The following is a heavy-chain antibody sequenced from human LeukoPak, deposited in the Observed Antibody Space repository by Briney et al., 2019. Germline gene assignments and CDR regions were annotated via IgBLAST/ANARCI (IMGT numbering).Heavy chain of an antibody. CDR1: GFTFSSYA. CDR2: ISYDGSNK. CDR3: ARDLVDIVESGY. D-gene: IGHD2-15*01. Sequence: GGCLRLSCAASGFTFSSYAMHWVRQAPGKGLEWVAVISYDGSNKYYADSVKGRFTISRDNSKNTLYLQMNSLRAEDTAVYYCARDLVDIVESGYWGQGTLVTVSS. V-gene: IGHV3-30-3*01. J-gene: IGHJ4*02.